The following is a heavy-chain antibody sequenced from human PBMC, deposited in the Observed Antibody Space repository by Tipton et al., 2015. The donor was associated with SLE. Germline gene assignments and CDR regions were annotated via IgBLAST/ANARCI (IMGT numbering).Heavy chain of an antibody. J-gene: IGHJ6*03. CDR1: GGSFSGYY. V-gene: IGHV4-59*01. CDR2: IYYSGST. Sequence: TLSLTCVVNGGSFSGYYWSWIRQPPGKGLEWIGYIYYSGSTNYNPSLKSQVTISVDTSKNQFSLKLSSVTAADTAVYYCARVDSLYYYMDVWGKGTTVTVSS. D-gene: IGHD2-2*03. CDR3: ARVDSLYYYMDV.